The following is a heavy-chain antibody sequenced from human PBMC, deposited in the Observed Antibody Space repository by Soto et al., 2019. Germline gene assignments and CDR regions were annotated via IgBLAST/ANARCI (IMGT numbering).Heavy chain of an antibody. Sequence: QVQLVQSGAEVKKPGASVKVSCKASGYTFTSYDINWVRQATGQGLEWMGWMNPNSGNTGYAQKFQGRVTINADKSTSTAYMELSSLRSEDTAVYYCASPAQLELGNWFDPWGQGTLVTVSS. CDR2: MNPNSGNT. CDR1: GYTFTSYD. CDR3: ASPAQLELGNWFDP. V-gene: IGHV1-8*01. J-gene: IGHJ5*02. D-gene: IGHD1-7*01.